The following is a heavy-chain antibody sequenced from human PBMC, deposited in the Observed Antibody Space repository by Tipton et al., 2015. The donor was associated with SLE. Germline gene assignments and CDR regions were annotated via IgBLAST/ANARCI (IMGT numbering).Heavy chain of an antibody. V-gene: IGHV3-53*01. CDR2: IYSGGST. J-gene: IGHJ4*02. D-gene: IGHD2-8*01. CDR3: ARPPQNGATGTHGVY. CDR1: GFTVSSNY. Sequence: SLRLSCAASGFTVSSNYMSWVRQAPGKGLEWVSVIYSGGSTYYADSVKGRVTISADKSINTAYLQWSSLKASDTAMYYCARPPQNGATGTHGVYWGQGTLVTVSS.